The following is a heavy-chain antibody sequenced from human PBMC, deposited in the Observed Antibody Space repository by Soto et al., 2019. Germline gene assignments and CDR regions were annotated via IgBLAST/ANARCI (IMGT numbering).Heavy chain of an antibody. V-gene: IGHV4-31*03. Sequence: NPSETLSLTCTVSGGSISSGGYYWSWIRQHPGKGLEWIGYIYYSGSTYYNPSLKSRVTISVDTSKNQFSLKLSSVTAADTAVYYCARVDFWSGYPLAALSYYYYGMDVWGQGTTVTVSS. CDR3: ARVDFWSGYPLAALSYYYYGMDV. CDR1: GGSISSGGYY. D-gene: IGHD3-3*01. CDR2: IYYSGST. J-gene: IGHJ6*02.